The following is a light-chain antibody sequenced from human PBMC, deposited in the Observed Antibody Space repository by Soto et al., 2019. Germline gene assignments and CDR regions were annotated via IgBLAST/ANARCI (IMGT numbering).Light chain of an antibody. CDR2: GVS. V-gene: IGKV3-20*01. Sequence: EIVLTQSPGTLSVSPGERATLSCRASQSISSSQLAWYQQKPGQAPRLLIHGVSTRDTGIPDRFSGSGSGTDFPLSISRLEPEDFSVSYCKKYGGLHKWTFGQGTKVEI. J-gene: IGKJ1*01. CDR1: QSISSSQ. CDR3: KKYGGLHKWT.